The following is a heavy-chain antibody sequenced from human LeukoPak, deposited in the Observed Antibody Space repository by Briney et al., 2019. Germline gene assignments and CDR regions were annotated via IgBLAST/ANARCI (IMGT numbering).Heavy chain of an antibody. J-gene: IGHJ4*02. CDR3: ARDFGTTGWNTFDY. CDR1: GDSVSSKNGA. CDR2: TYYRSKWYN. V-gene: IGHV6-1*01. Sequence: SQTLSLTCVVSGDSVSSKNGAWNWIRQSPSRGLEWLGRTYYRSKWYNDYAESMEGRMTISQDTSKNQYYLHLNSVTPDDTAVYYCARDFGTTGWNTFDYWGQGTLVTVSS. D-gene: IGHD6-19*01.